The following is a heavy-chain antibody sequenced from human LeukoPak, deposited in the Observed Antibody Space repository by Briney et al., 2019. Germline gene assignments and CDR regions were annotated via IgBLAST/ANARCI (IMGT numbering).Heavy chain of an antibody. D-gene: IGHD6-6*01. CDR3: AGGESEYTSSGDFAY. CDR1: GFTFSSYW. CDR2: IKQDGSEK. V-gene: IGHV3-7*04. Sequence: GGSLRLSCAASGFTFSSYWMSWVRQAPGKGLEWVANIKQDGSEKYYVDSVKGRFTISRDNAKNSLYLQMNSLRAEDTAVYYCAGGESEYTSSGDFAYWGQGTLATVSS. J-gene: IGHJ4*02.